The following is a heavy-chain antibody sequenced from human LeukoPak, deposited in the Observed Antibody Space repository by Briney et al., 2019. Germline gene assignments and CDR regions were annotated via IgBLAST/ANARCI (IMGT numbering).Heavy chain of an antibody. CDR3: ARAISGGSREV. CDR1: GFTFSSYS. V-gene: IGHV3-48*01. D-gene: IGHD2-15*01. Sequence: PGGSLRLSCAASGFTFSSYSMNWVRQAPGKGLEWVSYISSSSSTIYYADSVKGRFTISRDNAKNSLYLQMNSLRAEDTAVYYCARAISGGSREVWGQGTLVTVSS. J-gene: IGHJ4*02. CDR2: ISSSSSTI.